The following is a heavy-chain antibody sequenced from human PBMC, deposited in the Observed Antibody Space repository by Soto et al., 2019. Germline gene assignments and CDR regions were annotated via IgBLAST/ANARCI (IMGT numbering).Heavy chain of an antibody. CDR2: ISSSSSTI. V-gene: IGHV3-48*01. CDR1: GFTFSSYR. CDR3: AIDLNYALFDY. Sequence: EVQLVESGGGLVQPWGSLRLSCTAYGFTFSSYRMNWVRQAPGKVLEWVSYISSSSSTIYYADSVKGRFTISSDNAKNSLFLQLNSLRAEDTAVYYCAIDLNYALFDYWCQGNLVTVPS. D-gene: IGHD1-7*01. J-gene: IGHJ4*02.